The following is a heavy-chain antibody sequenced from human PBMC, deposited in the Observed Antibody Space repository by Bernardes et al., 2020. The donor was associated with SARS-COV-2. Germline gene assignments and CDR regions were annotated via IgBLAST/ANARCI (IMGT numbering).Heavy chain of an antibody. J-gene: IGHJ5*01. Sequence: GGSLRLSCAASGFIFNKYGMHWVRQAPGKGLEWVAIIWSDAREVKYAASVEGRFTISRDNAENSLYLHMNSLRGEDTGVYYCASDQSSGSDGSGYWRRFDSWGQGTLVTVSS. CDR2: IWSDAREV. D-gene: IGHD3-22*01. CDR3: ASDQSSGSDGSGYWRRFDS. V-gene: IGHV3-33*08. CDR1: GFIFNKYG.